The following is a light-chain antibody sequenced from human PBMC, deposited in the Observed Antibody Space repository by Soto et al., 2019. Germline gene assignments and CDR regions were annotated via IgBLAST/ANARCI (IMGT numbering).Light chain of an antibody. CDR2: END. Sequence: QSVLTQPPSLSAAPGQKVTISCSGITSNIGNNYVSWYQQLPGTAPKLLIYENDKRPSGIPDRFSGSKSGTSATLGITGLQTGDKADYYCGAWDTSLSVGLFGGGTQLTVL. V-gene: IGLV1-51*01. J-gene: IGLJ2*01. CDR3: GAWDTSLSVGL. CDR1: TSNIGNNY.